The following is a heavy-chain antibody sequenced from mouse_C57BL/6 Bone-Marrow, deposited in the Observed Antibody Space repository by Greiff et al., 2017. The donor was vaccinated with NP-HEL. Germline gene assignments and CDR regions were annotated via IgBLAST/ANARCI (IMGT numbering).Heavy chain of an antibody. D-gene: IGHD2-5*01. CDR3: TSSNYTY. CDR1: GFNIKDDN. J-gene: IGHJ2*01. CDR2: IDPENGDT. V-gene: IGHV14-4*01. Sequence: EVQLQQSGAELVRPGASVKFSCTASGFNIKDDNMHWVKQRPEQGLERIGGIDPENGDTEYASKFQGKATLTADTSTNTAYLQLSSLTSEATAVYYCTSSNYTYWGQGTTLTVSS.